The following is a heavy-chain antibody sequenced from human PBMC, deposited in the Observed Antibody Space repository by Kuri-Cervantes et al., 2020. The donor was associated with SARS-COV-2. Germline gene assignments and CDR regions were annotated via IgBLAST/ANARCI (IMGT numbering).Heavy chain of an antibody. CDR2: ISYDGSNK. J-gene: IGHJ6*02. CDR1: RFTFSSYG. Sequence: LSLTCAASRFTFSSYGMHWVRQAPGKGLEWVAVISYDGSNKYYADSVKGRFTISRDNSKNTLYLQMNSLRAEDTAVYYCAKSYDFWSGYYRPYYYYYGMDVWGQGTTVTVSS. D-gene: IGHD3-3*01. CDR3: AKSYDFWSGYYRPYYYYYGMDV. V-gene: IGHV3-30*18.